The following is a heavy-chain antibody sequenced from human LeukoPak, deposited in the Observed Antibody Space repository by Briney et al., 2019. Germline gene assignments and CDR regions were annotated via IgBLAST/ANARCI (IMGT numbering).Heavy chain of an antibody. Sequence: GGSLRLSCAASRFTFSSYAMSWVRQAPGKGLEWVSAISGSGGSTYYAGSVKGRFTISRDNAKNSLYLQMNSLRAEDTAVYYCAREWLRLPDYWGQGTLVTVSS. V-gene: IGHV3-23*01. CDR2: ISGSGGST. CDR3: AREWLRLPDY. CDR1: RFTFSSYA. D-gene: IGHD5-12*01. J-gene: IGHJ4*02.